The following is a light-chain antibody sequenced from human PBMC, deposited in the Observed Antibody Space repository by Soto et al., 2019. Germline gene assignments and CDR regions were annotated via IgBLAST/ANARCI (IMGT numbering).Light chain of an antibody. Sequence: SYELTQPPSVSVSPGQTASIVCSGDKLGETYASWYQQRPGQAPVLVIFQDSKRPSGIPERFSGSNSGNTATLTISGTQPMDEADYYCQAWDSTTYYVFGTGTKLTVL. CDR2: QDS. J-gene: IGLJ1*01. CDR3: QAWDSTTYYV. V-gene: IGLV3-1*01. CDR1: KLGETY.